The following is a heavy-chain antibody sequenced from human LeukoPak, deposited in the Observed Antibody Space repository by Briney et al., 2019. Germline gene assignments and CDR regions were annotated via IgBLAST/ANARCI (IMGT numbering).Heavy chain of an antibody. Sequence: GGSLRLSCAASGFTFSGSAMHWVRQAPGKGLEWLSGISPRGGGTYYADSVKGRFTISRDDSKNTLSLQMNSLRVEDTAVYYCARDLAWGAFDYWGQGTLVTVSS. V-gene: IGHV3-23*01. CDR1: GFTFSGSA. J-gene: IGHJ4*02. CDR2: ISPRGGGT. D-gene: IGHD7-27*01. CDR3: ARDLAWGAFDY.